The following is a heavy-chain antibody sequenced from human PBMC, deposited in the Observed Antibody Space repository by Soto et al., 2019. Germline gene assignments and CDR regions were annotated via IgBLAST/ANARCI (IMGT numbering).Heavy chain of an antibody. CDR2: IYAGGST. CDR3: ARTGEDTSYGLDV. Sequence: LSLTCTVFGASLTGYSWNWIRQPAGKGLEWIGRIYAGGSTNYIPSLKGRVTVFLDTSKNQFSLNLDSVTAADTAVYFCARTGEDTSYGLDVWGQGTTVTVSS. J-gene: IGHJ6*02. D-gene: IGHD1-1*01. V-gene: IGHV4-4*07. CDR1: GASLTGYS.